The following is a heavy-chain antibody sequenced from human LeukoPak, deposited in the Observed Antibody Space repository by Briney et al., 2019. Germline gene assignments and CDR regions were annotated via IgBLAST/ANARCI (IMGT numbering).Heavy chain of an antibody. V-gene: IGHV4-61*10. CDR3: ARGKWIQLSGPLFDY. CDR2: IYSSGST. CDR1: GDFISSGFYY. D-gene: IGHD5-18*01. Sequence: SETLSLTCTVSGDFISSGFYYWSWIRQPAGKGLEWIGRIYSSGSTYYNPSLKSRVTISVDTSKNQFSLKLSSVTAADTAVYYCARGKWIQLSGPLFDYWGQGTLVTVSS. J-gene: IGHJ4*02.